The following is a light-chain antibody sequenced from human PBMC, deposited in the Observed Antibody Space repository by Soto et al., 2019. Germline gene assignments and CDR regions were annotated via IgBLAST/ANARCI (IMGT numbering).Light chain of an antibody. Sequence: EIVVTQSPATLSVSPGERATLSCRASQRISNTVAWYQQKRGQAPRLLIYGTSTRATGIPARFSGSAAGTDFRLTSCVLEPEDVAVYYSQHYNNWPHITVHGGTKVEIK. CDR2: GTS. CDR1: QRISNT. CDR3: QHYNNWPHIT. J-gene: IGKJ4*01. V-gene: IGKV3-15*01.